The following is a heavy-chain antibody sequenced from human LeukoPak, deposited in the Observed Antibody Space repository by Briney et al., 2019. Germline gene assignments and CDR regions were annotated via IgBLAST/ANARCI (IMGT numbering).Heavy chain of an antibody. CDR2: IHYSGRAT. CDR1: GFIFKDYA. Sequence: PGGSLRLSCAASGFIFKDYAMNWVRQAPGKGLQWVSSIHYSGRATYYADSVKGRFTIFRDNSKNTLYLQMNSLRVEDSAVYYCAKAANEKPANVTAARSYWYCDLWGRGTLITVSS. J-gene: IGHJ2*01. D-gene: IGHD6-13*01. V-gene: IGHV3-23*01. CDR3: AKAANEKPANVTAARSYWYCDL.